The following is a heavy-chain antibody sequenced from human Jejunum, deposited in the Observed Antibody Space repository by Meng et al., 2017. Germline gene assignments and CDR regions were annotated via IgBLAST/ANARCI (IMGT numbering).Heavy chain of an antibody. CDR3: ASRPVGIRTYYFDC. Sequence: QLQVQEAGPGPAKPSSTLSPACAGSGGDSSKYCWGRIRQTPVKGLEWIGTSYYGGSTYYNPSLESRVTMSVDKSKNQFSLNLTAVTAADTAVYYCASRPVGIRTYYFDCWGQGTLVTVSS. V-gene: IGHV4-39*07. CDR1: GGDSSKYC. D-gene: IGHD2-21*01. J-gene: IGHJ4*02. CDR2: SYYGGST.